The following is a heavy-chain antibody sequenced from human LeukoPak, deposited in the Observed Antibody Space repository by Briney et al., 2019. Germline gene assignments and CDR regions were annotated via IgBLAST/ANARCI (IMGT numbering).Heavy chain of an antibody. D-gene: IGHD3-16*01. J-gene: IGHJ4*02. CDR2: IYHSGST. CDR3: ARSQSWDFDY. CDR1: GGSFSGYY. Sequence: SETLSLTCAVYGGSFSGYYWSWIRQPPGKGLEWIGEIYHSGSTNYNPSLKSRVTISVDKSKNQFSLKLSSVTAADTAVYYCARSQSWDFDYWGQGTLVTVSS. V-gene: IGHV4-34*01.